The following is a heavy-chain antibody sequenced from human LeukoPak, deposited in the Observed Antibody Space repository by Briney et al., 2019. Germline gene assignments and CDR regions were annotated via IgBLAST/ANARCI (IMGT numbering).Heavy chain of an antibody. Sequence: GGSLRLSCAASGFTFSRSAMSWVRQAPGKGLGWVSSVSGSGSGGSTYYADSVKGRFTISRDNSKNTLYLQMNSLRAEDTAVSYRAKSGYNSFDYWGQGTLVTVSS. CDR2: VSGSGSGGST. V-gene: IGHV3-23*01. D-gene: IGHD5-24*01. J-gene: IGHJ4*02. CDR3: AKSGYNSFDY. CDR1: GFTFSRSA.